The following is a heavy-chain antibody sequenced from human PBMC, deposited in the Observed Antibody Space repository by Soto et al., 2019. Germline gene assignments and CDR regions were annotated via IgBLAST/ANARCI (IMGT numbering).Heavy chain of an antibody. Sequence: ASVKVSCKASGYTFTSYGVSWVRQAPGQGLEWMGWISAYNGNTNYAQKLQGRVTMTTDTSTSTAYMELRSLRSDDTAVYYCARDNWNRIRDWDTNWFDPWGQGTLVTVSS. CDR2: ISAYNGNT. CDR3: ARDNWNRIRDWDTNWFDP. V-gene: IGHV1-18*01. D-gene: IGHD1-20*01. CDR1: GYTFTSYG. J-gene: IGHJ5*02.